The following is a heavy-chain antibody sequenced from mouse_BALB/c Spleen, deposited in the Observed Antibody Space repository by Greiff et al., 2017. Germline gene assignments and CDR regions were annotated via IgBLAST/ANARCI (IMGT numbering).Heavy chain of an antibody. J-gene: IGHJ4*01. V-gene: IGHV1S135*01. D-gene: IGHD2-4*01. CDR3: ARGGMITTGYYAMDY. Sequence: EVKVVESGPELVKPGASVKVSCKASGYAFTSYNMHWVKQSHVKSLEWIGRINPYNGATSYNQNFKDKASLTVDKSSSTAYMELHSLTSEDSAVYYCARGGMITTGYYAMDYWGQGTSVTVSS. CDR2: INPYNGAT. CDR1: GYAFTSYN.